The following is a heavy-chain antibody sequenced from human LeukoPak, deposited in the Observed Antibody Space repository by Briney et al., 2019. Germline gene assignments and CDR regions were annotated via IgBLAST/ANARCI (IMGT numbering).Heavy chain of an antibody. Sequence: GGSLRLSCVASGFTFSSYSMHWVRQAPGKGLEWVAVISYDGSNKYYADSVKGRFTIPRDNSKNTLYLQMNSLRAEDTAVYYCARDPSGGYYYDSSGYYYTWGQGTLVTVSS. J-gene: IGHJ5*02. D-gene: IGHD3-22*01. V-gene: IGHV3-30-3*01. CDR2: ISYDGSNK. CDR1: GFTFSSYS. CDR3: ARDPSGGYYYDSSGYYYT.